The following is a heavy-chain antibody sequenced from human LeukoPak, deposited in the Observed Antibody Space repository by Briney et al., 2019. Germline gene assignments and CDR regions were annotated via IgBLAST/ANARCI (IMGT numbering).Heavy chain of an antibody. J-gene: IGHJ6*02. CDR2: ISAYNGNT. CDR3: ARDIVVVPAAPFYYYYYYGMDV. CDR1: GYTFTSYG. Sequence: ASVTVSCKASGYTFTSYGISWVRQAPGQGLEWMGWISAYNGNTNYAQKLQGRVTMTTDTSTSTAYMELRSLRSDDTAVYYCARDIVVVPAAPFYYYYYYGMDVWGQGTTVTVSS. D-gene: IGHD2-2*01. V-gene: IGHV1-18*01.